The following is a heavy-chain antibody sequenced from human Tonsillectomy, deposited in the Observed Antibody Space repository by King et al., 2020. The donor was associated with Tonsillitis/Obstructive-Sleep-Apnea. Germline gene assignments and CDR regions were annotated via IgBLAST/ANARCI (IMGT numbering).Heavy chain of an antibody. D-gene: IGHD3-3*02. Sequence: VQLQQWGAGLLKPSETLSLTCAVYGGSFNGYHWSWIRQPPGKGLEWIGEINHSGGSNYNPSLKSRVTISVDTSKNQFSLRLSSVTAADTAVYYCARVDIRGYYYMDVWGKGTTVTVSS. J-gene: IGHJ6*03. CDR1: GGSFNGYH. CDR3: ARVDIRGYYYMDV. CDR2: INHSGGS. V-gene: IGHV4-34*01.